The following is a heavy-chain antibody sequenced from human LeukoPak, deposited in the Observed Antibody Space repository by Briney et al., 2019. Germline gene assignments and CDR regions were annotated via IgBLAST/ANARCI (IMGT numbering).Heavy chain of an antibody. CDR3: AKRLYGSGGYYQFDY. D-gene: IGHD3-10*01. CDR1: GFTFSGYA. Sequence: GGSLRLSCAASGFTFSGYAMTWVRQAPGKGLEWVSTVSAGGGSTYYADSVKGRFTIPRDNPKNTLHLQMNSLRAEDTAVYYCAKRLYGSGGYYQFDYWGQGTLVTVSS. J-gene: IGHJ4*02. CDR2: VSAGGGST. V-gene: IGHV3-23*01.